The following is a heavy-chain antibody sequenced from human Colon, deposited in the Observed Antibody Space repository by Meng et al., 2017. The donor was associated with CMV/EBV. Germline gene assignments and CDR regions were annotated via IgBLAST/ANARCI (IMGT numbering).Heavy chain of an antibody. J-gene: IGHJ5*02. V-gene: IGHV1-3*01. Sequence: SCKASAYTFTYYTIHWVRQAPGQRPEWMGWIDCGDGDTRYSPSFQGRVTITEDTSATTVYLTLTSLTSEDTAVYYCARGPTDFGDTWGPGTLVTVSS. CDR3: ARGPTDFGDT. CDR2: IDCGDGDT. CDR1: AYTFTYYT. D-gene: IGHD3/OR15-3a*01.